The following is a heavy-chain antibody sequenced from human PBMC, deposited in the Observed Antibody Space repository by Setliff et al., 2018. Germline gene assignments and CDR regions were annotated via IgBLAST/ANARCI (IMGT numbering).Heavy chain of an antibody. J-gene: IGHJ6*03. CDR3: AREQWLDPPGYYYMDV. CDR2: IYIGGSA. V-gene: IGHV4-4*07. Sequence: KPSETLSLTCTVSGGSISSYYWSWIRQPAGKGLEWIGLIYIGGSANYNPSLKSRVTMSIDTSKNQFSLKLNSVTAADMAVYYCAREQWLDPPGYYYMDVWAKGTTVTVSS. CDR1: GGSISSYY. D-gene: IGHD6-19*01.